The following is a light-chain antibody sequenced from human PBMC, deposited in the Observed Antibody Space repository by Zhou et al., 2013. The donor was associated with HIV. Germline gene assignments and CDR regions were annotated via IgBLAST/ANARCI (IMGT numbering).Light chain of an antibody. CDR2: DTS. CDR1: QSISNY. J-gene: IGKJ2*01. V-gene: IGKV3-11*02. CDR3: QQYDTWPS. Sequence: EFVLTQSPVTLSLSPGERATLSCRASQSISNYLAWYQHKPGQAPSLLIYDTSTRATGVPARFSGSGSGRDFTLTISGLQSEDFALYYCQQYDTWPSFGQGTKLQIK.